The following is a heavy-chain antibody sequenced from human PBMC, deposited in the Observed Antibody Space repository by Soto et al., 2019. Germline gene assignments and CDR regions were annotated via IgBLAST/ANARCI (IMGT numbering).Heavy chain of an antibody. Sequence: VQLGPSGTELKKPGAAVRVSCQASGYTFDSYGPSWVRQAPGPGLWWMGWISTYTCNTDYPQSFQGRVTMDTDTSTSTAYLDLRSLTSDDTAVYYCVRDVSVSSGSFGGYWGQGTLVTVSS. CDR1: GYTFDSYG. V-gene: IGHV1-18*01. CDR2: ISTYTCNT. D-gene: IGHD3-10*01. J-gene: IGHJ4*02. CDR3: VRDVSVSSGSFGGY.